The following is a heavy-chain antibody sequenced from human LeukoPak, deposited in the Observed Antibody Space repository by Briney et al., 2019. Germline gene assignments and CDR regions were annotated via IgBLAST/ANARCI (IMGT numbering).Heavy chain of an antibody. Sequence: SVKVSCKASGGTFSSYAISWVRQASGQGLEWMGRIIPIFGIANYAQKFQGRVTITADKSTSTAYMELSSLRSEDTAVYYCARDQKVRYGMDVWGQGTTVTVSS. V-gene: IGHV1-69*04. D-gene: IGHD3-10*01. J-gene: IGHJ6*02. CDR2: IIPIFGIA. CDR1: GGTFSSYA. CDR3: ARDQKVRYGMDV.